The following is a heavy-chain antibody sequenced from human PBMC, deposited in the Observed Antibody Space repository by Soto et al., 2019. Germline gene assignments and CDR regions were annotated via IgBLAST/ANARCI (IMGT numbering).Heavy chain of an antibody. Sequence: GGFLRLSCAASGFTFDDYGMSWVRQAPGKGLEWVSGINWNGGSTGYADSVKGRFTISRDNAKNSLYLQTNSLRAEDTALYHCARARGDYDDFNYYYYYMDVWGKGTTVTVSS. D-gene: IGHD3-3*01. CDR2: INWNGGST. V-gene: IGHV3-20*01. CDR3: ARARGDYDDFNYYYYYMDV. CDR1: GFTFDDYG. J-gene: IGHJ6*03.